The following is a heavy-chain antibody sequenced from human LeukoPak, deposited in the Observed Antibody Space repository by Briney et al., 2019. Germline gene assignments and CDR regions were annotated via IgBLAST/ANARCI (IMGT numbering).Heavy chain of an antibody. V-gene: IGHV5-51*01. CDR3: ARASRDGYNQNFDH. CDR1: GYDFSTYW. Sequence: GESLKISCKGLGYDFSTYWNAWVRQRPGKGLEWMGIIYPGGSETRYDPSFQGQVTISADRSTSIAYLQWSSLRASDTAMYYCARASRDGYNQNFDHWGQGTLVTVSS. D-gene: IGHD5-24*01. CDR2: IYPGGSET. J-gene: IGHJ4*02.